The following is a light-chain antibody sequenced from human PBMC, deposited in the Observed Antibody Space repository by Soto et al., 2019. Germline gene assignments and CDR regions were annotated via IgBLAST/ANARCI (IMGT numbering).Light chain of an antibody. CDR3: SSYTSSSTPGV. CDR2: DVS. J-gene: IGLJ2*01. Sequence: QSVLTQPASVSGSPGQWVTISCTGTSSDVGADNDVHWYQQHPGKAPKLMIYDVSNRPSGVSNRFSGSKSGNTASLTISGLQAEDEADYYCSSYTSSSTPGVFGGGTKLTVL. V-gene: IGLV2-14*01. CDR1: SSDVGADND.